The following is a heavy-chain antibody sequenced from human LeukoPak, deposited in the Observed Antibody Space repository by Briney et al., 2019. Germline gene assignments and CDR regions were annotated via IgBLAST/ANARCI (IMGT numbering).Heavy chain of an antibody. CDR2: VSAYNGNT. CDR3: ARSARFRNNWFDP. V-gene: IGHV1-18*01. J-gene: IGHJ5*02. D-gene: IGHD3-10*01. Sequence: ASVKVSCKASGYTFSNYGISWVRQAPGQGLEWLGWVSAYNGNTNYAQKLQGRVTMTTDTSTGIAYMELKSLRSDDTAVYYCARSARFRNNWFDPWGQGTLVTVSS. CDR1: GYTFSNYG.